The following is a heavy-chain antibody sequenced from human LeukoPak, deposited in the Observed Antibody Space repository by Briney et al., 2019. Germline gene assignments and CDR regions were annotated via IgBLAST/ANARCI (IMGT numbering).Heavy chain of an antibody. V-gene: IGHV1-18*01. J-gene: IGHJ6*03. D-gene: IGHD3-9*01. Sequence: ASVKVSCKASGYTFTSYGISWVRQAPGQGLEWMGWIGAYNGNTNYAQKLQGRVTMTTDTSTSTAYMELRSLRSDDTAVYYCAREPGYFDSNAYYYYYYMDVWGKGTTVTVSS. CDR1: GYTFTSYG. CDR3: AREPGYFDSNAYYYYYYMDV. CDR2: IGAYNGNT.